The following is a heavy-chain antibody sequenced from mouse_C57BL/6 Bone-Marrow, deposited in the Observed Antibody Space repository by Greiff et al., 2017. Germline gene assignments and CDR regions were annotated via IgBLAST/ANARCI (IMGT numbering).Heavy chain of an antibody. Sequence: VQLQQPGAELVKPGASVKLSCKASGYTFTSYWMHWVKQRPGQGLEWIGMIHPNSGSTNYNEKFKSKATLTVDKSSSTAYMQLSSLTSEDSAVYYCARYGNYDWDAMDYWGQGTSVTVSS. CDR1: GYTFTSYW. CDR2: IHPNSGST. V-gene: IGHV1-64*01. D-gene: IGHD2-1*01. CDR3: ARYGNYDWDAMDY. J-gene: IGHJ4*01.